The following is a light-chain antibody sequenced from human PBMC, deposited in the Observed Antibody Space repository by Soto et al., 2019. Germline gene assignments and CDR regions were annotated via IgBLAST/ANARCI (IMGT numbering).Light chain of an antibody. CDR1: QGISNS. Sequence: DIQMTQSPSSLSASVGDRVTITCRASQGISNSLAWYQQKPGKVPKLLIYAASTLQSGLPSRFSGSGSGTDFTLTIRSLQPEDVATYYCQKYYAALITFGPGTRVDIK. J-gene: IGKJ3*01. CDR2: AAS. CDR3: QKYYAALIT. V-gene: IGKV1-27*01.